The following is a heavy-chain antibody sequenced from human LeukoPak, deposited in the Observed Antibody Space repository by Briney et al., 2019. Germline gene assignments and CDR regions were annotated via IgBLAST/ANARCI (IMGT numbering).Heavy chain of an antibody. Sequence: PSETLSLTCTVSGGSISSYYWGWIRQPPGKGLEWIGYIYYSGSTNYNPSLKSRLTISVDTSKNQFSLRLSSVTAADTAVYYCARQSSSWYYFDHWGQGTLVTVSS. CDR2: IYYSGST. CDR3: ARQSSSWYYFDH. D-gene: IGHD6-13*01. V-gene: IGHV4-59*08. J-gene: IGHJ4*02. CDR1: GGSISSYY.